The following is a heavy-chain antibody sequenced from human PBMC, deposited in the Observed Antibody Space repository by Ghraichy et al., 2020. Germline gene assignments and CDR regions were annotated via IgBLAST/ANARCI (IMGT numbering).Heavy chain of an antibody. V-gene: IGHV3-33*01. CDR3: ARGDRSSSGGRAFDI. J-gene: IGHJ3*02. Sequence: GESLNISCAASGFTFSSYGMHWVRQAPGKGLEWVAIIWYDGNNKNYADSVKGRFIISRDNSKNTLYLQMNNLRAEDTAVYYCARGDRSSSGGRAFDIWGQGTMVTVSS. CDR1: GFTFSSYG. CDR2: IWYDGNNK. D-gene: IGHD2-15*01.